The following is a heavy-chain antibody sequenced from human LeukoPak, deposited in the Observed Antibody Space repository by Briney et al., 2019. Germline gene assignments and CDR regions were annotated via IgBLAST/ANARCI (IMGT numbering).Heavy chain of an antibody. D-gene: IGHD6-19*01. Sequence: GGSLRLSCAASGFTVSSNYMNWVRQAPGKGLEWLSYISSSSSTIYYADSVKGRFTISRDNAKNSLYLQLNSLRPEDTGLYYCARDRGGWPDYWGQGTLVTVSS. CDR3: ARDRGGWPDY. J-gene: IGHJ4*02. V-gene: IGHV3-48*01. CDR2: ISSSSSTI. CDR1: GFTVSSNY.